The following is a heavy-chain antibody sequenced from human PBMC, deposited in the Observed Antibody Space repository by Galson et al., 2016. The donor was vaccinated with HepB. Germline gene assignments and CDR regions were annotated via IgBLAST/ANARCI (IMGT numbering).Heavy chain of an antibody. V-gene: IGHV3-53*01. CDR2: IHTSDNT. CDR3: ARDGEGHSASLY. J-gene: IGHJ4*02. CDR1: GFTVRASY. D-gene: IGHD1-26*01. Sequence: SLRLSCAVSGFTVRASYMSWVRQAPRKGLEWVSVIHTSDNTFYADTVEGRFMVFRDISKNTLHLQMNSLRVEDTAVYYCARDGEGHSASLYWGQGTRVTVSS.